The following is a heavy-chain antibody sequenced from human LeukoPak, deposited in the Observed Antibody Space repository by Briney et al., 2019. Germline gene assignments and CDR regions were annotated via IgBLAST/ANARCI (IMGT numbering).Heavy chain of an antibody. CDR2: IYPGDSDT. Sequence: GESLKISCKGSGYSFTSYWIGWVRQMPGKGLEWMGIIYPGDSDTRYSPSFQGQVTISADKSINTAYLQWSSLKASDIAMYYCARFFGATSDFFDHWGQGTLVTVSS. CDR3: ARFFGATSDFFDH. D-gene: IGHD1-26*01. J-gene: IGHJ4*02. V-gene: IGHV5-51*01. CDR1: GYSFTSYW.